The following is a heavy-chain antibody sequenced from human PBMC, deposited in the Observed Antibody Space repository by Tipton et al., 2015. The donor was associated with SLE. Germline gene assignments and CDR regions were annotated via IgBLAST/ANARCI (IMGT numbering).Heavy chain of an antibody. Sequence: TLSLTCTVSGVSISSHNWSWIRQPPGKGLEWIGNIYYSGSTNYNPSLKSRITISVDRSKNQFSLKLSSVTAADTAVYYCARDSTIFGDAFDTCGQGTIGTVSS. D-gene: IGHD3-3*01. CDR3: ARDSTIFGDAFDT. CDR2: IYYSGST. CDR1: GVSISSHN. J-gene: IGHJ3*02. V-gene: IGHV4-59*11.